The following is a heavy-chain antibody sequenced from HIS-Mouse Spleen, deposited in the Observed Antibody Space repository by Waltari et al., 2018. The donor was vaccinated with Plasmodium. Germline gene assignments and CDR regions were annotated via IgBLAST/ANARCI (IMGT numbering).Heavy chain of an antibody. CDR1: GFTFSSYS. CDR2: IRSSSSYI. CDR3: ARDRSAAALLGY. J-gene: IGHJ4*02. D-gene: IGHD6-13*01. Sequence: EVQLVESGGGLVKPGGSLRLSCAASGFTFSSYSMNWVRQAPGKGLGWVSSIRSSSSYIYYADSVKGRFTISRDNAKNSLYLQMNSLRAEDTAVYYCARDRSAAALLGYWGQGTLVTVSS. V-gene: IGHV3-21*01.